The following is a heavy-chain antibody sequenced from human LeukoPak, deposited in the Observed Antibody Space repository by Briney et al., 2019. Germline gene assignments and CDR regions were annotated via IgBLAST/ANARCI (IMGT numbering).Heavy chain of an antibody. CDR3: ARGVPWIVVVVAAKFPAGAFDI. D-gene: IGHD2-15*01. CDR1: GGSISSNKW. CDR2: INHSGST. Sequence: SETLSLTCAVSGGSISSNKWWSWVRQPPGKGLEWIGEINHSGSTNYNPSLKSRVTISVDTSKNQFSLKLSSVTAADTAVYYCARGVPWIVVVVAAKFPAGAFDIWGQGTMVTVSS. V-gene: IGHV4-4*02. J-gene: IGHJ3*02.